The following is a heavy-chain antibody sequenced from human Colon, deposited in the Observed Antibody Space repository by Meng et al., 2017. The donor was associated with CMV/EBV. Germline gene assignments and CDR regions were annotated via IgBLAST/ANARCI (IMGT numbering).Heavy chain of an antibody. CDR3: ARDEISMVGGSYYYGMDV. CDR1: GFIFSDYE. D-gene: IGHD2-8*01. J-gene: IGHJ6*02. CDR2: ISSNGDTI. V-gene: IGHV3-48*03. Sequence: GESLKISCAASGFIFSDYEMHWVRQAPGKGLEWISYISSNGDTISYADSVKGRFSISRDNANNLVYLQMNSLRAEDTALYYCARDEISMVGGSYYYGMDVWGQGTTVTVS.